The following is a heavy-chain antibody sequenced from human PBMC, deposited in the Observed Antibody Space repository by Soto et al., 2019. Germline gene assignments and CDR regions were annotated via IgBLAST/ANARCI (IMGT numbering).Heavy chain of an antibody. CDR2: ISLYHHST. J-gene: IGHJ4*02. V-gene: IGHV1-46*01. CDR3: ARELYSCGGDCPYYMDY. D-gene: IGHD2-21*02. CDR1: GYPFTDYF. Sequence: QAQLVQSGAEVKKLGASVRVSCKTSGYPFTDYFIHWVRQAPGQGLEWMGIISLYHHSTSYAQKFQGRLTVTADTSTTTVYMDLSSLTSEDSAVYWCARELYSCGGDCPYYMDYWGQGTLVTVSS.